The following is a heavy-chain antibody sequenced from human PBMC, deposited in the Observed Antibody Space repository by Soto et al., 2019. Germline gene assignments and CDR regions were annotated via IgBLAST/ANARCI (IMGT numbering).Heavy chain of an antibody. CDR1: GYSVSSSDYY. CDR2: MFYSGLT. Sequence: QLHLQESGPGLVKPSETLSLTCSVSGYSVSSSDYYWAWIRQPPGKGLEWIGRMFYSGLTYYNPSFKSRVTLSVDTSKIQFSVRLNSVTAADTAVYYCAPLSVSLSGPYGIHVWGQGTTVTVSS. CDR3: APLSVSLSGPYGIHV. J-gene: IGHJ6*02. V-gene: IGHV4-39*01. D-gene: IGHD2-15*01.